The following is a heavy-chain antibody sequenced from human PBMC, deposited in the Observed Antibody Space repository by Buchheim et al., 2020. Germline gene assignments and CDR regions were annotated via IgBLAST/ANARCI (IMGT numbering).Heavy chain of an antibody. CDR1: GFTFSSYG. D-gene: IGHD3-10*01. V-gene: IGHV3-33*01. CDR2: IWYDGSNK. J-gene: IGHJ4*02. CDR3: ARSRYGSGSYSDY. Sequence: QVQLVESGGGVVQPGRSLRLSCAASGFTFSSYGMHWVRQAPGKGLECVAVIWYDGSNKYYADSVKGRFTISRDNSKKKLYLQMNSLRAEDTAVYYCARSRYGSGSYSDYWGQGTL.